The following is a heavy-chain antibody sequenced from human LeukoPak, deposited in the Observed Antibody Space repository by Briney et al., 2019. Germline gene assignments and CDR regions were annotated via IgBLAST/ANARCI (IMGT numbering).Heavy chain of an antibody. Sequence: GGSLRLSCAASGFTFSTYTMNWVRQAPGKGLEWVSCIKSDGSSANYVDSVKGRFTISRDNAKNTLYLQMNSLRAEDTAVYYCVRSCSTSGSCYGWFDPWGQGTLVTVSS. CDR1: GFTFSTYT. CDR2: IKSDGSSA. CDR3: VRSCSTSGSCYGWFDP. V-gene: IGHV3-74*01. D-gene: IGHD2-2*01. J-gene: IGHJ5*02.